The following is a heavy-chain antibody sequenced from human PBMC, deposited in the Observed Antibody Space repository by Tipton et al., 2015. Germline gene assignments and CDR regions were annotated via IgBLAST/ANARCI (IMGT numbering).Heavy chain of an antibody. J-gene: IGHJ4*01. V-gene: IGHV1-69*01. Sequence: QLVQSGAEVKKPGSSVKVSCKASGGPFTSYAFTWVRQAPGQGLEWMGGISPLFGSIIYAHNFQGRVTISATESTNTVYMELSSLTSEDTALYFCGGTDDFDESLNSYFENWGHGTLVTVSS. CDR2: ISPLFGSI. D-gene: IGHD3-16*01. CDR1: GGPFTSYA. CDR3: GGTDDFDESLNSYFEN.